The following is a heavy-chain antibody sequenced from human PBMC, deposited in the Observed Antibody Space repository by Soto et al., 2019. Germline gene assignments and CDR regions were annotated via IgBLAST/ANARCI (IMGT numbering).Heavy chain of an antibody. J-gene: IGHJ6*02. CDR3: ARLARPYYYYGMDV. Sequence: QVQLVQSGAEVKKPGSSVKVSCKASGGTFSSYAISWVRQAPGQGLEWMGGIIPILGTANYAQKFQGRVTITADESTGTAYMELSSLRSEDTAVYYCARLARPYYYYGMDVWGQGTTVTVSS. V-gene: IGHV1-69*01. CDR1: GGTFSSYA. CDR2: IIPILGTA.